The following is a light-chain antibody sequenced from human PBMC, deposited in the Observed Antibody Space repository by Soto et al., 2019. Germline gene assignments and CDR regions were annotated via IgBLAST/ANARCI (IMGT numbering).Light chain of an antibody. J-gene: IGLJ1*01. CDR3: QVWDGRSFQGV. CDR1: NIGSKG. CDR2: DDT. V-gene: IGLV3-21*02. Sequence: SYELTQPPSVSVAPGQTASIACGGDNIGSKGVNWFQQRPGQAPVVVVYDDTDRPTGIPERFSGSNSGNTATLTISRVEAGDEADSYCQVWDGRSFQGVFGPGTKVTVL.